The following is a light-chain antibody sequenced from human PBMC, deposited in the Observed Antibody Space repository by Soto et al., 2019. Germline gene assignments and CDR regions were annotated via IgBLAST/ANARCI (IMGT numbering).Light chain of an antibody. V-gene: IGKV1-5*01. Sequence: DIQMTQSPSTLSASVGDRVTITCRASQSISSWLAWYQQKPGKAPKLLIYDASSLESGVPSRFSGSGSGTEFTLTISSXQPDDFATYYCQQYNSYSWTFGQGTKVDTK. J-gene: IGKJ1*01. CDR2: DAS. CDR3: QQYNSYSWT. CDR1: QSISSW.